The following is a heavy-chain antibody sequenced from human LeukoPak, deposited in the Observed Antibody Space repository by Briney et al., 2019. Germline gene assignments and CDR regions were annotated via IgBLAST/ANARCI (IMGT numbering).Heavy chain of an antibody. CDR2: VYASGST. Sequence: PSQTLSLTCAVSGGSISSGGYSWSWIRQPAGRGLEWLGRVYASGSTHYNPSLKSRVTMSVDTTKNQISLRLTSVTAADTAVYYCAKDESTITATLKRFDHWGQGTRVTVSS. V-gene: IGHV4-61*02. CDR1: GGSISSGGYS. D-gene: IGHD1-14*01. J-gene: IGHJ4*02. CDR3: AKDESTITATLKRFDH.